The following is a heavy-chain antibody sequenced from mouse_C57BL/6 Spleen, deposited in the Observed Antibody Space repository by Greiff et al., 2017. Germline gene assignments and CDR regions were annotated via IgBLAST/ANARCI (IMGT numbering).Heavy chain of an antibody. V-gene: IGHV1-26*01. CDR1: GYTFTDYY. D-gene: IGHD1-1*01. Sequence: VQLQQSGPELVKPGASVKISCKASGYTFTDYYMNWVKQSHGKSLEWIGDINPNHGGNSYNQKFKGKATLTIDKSSSTAYMELRSLTSEDSAVYYCARSIITTVALDYWGQGTTLTVSS. CDR3: ARSIITTVALDY. J-gene: IGHJ2*01. CDR2: INPNHGGN.